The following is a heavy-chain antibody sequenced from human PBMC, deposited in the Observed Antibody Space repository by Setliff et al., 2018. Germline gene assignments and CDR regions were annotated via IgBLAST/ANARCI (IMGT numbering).Heavy chain of an antibody. V-gene: IGHV1-69*10. D-gene: IGHD5-18*01. Sequence: SVKVSCKASGGTFSSYAISWVRQAPGQGLEWMGGIIPILGIASYAQKFQGRVTITADKSTSTAYMELSSLRSEDTAVYYCARDRGPDTAMEISDYWGQGTLVTVSS. J-gene: IGHJ4*02. CDR1: GGTFSSYA. CDR2: IIPILGIA. CDR3: ARDRGPDTAMEISDY.